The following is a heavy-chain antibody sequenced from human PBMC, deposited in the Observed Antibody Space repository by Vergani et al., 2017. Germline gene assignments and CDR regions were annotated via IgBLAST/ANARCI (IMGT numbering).Heavy chain of an antibody. V-gene: IGHV4-4*02. D-gene: IGHD5-18*01. Sequence: QMQLQESGPGLVKPSGTLSLTCAVSGGSISSSNWWSWVRQPPGKGLEWIGEIYHSGSTNYNPSLKSRVTISVDKSKNQFSLKLSSVTAADTAVYYCARDVGYSYGSGQYYFDYWGQGTLVTVSS. CDR2: IYHSGST. CDR3: ARDVGYSYGSGQYYFDY. J-gene: IGHJ4*02. CDR1: GGSISSSNW.